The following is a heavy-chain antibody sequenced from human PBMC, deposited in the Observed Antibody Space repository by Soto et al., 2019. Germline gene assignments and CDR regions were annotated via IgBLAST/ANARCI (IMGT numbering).Heavy chain of an antibody. J-gene: IGHJ4*02. V-gene: IGHV4-59*01. D-gene: IGHD3-10*01. CDR2: IYYSGSI. Sequence: PSETLSLTCTVSGGSISNYYWSWIRQPPGEGLEWIGYIYYSGSINYNPSLKSRVTISVDTSKNQISLKLSSVTAADTAVYYCASRSVSAPYYFDYWGQGTLVTVSS. CDR1: GGSISNYY. CDR3: ASRSVSAPYYFDY.